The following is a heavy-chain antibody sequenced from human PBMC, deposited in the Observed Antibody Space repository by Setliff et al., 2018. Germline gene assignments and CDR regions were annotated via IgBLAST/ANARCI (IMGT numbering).Heavy chain of an antibody. V-gene: IGHV4-61*02. CDR2: IYTSGST. Sequence: SETLSLTCTVSGGSISRGSYDWSWIRQPAGKGLEWIGRIYTSGSTNYNPSLKSRVTISVDTSKNQFSLTLGSVTAADTAVYYCAREWGSNGWAFDIWGQGTMVTVSS. J-gene: IGHJ3*02. D-gene: IGHD3-16*01. CDR3: AREWGSNGWAFDI. CDR1: GGSISRGSYD.